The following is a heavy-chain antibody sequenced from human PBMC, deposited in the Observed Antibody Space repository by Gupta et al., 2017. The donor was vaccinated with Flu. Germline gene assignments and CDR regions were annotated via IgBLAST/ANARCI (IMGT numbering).Heavy chain of an antibody. CDR3: ARVGEGGNFWSGYYSVDY. CDR1: GFTFRNYC. J-gene: IGHJ4*02. V-gene: IGHV3-7*01. Sequence: EVQLVESGGGLVQPGGSLRLSCAASGFTFRNYCMRWVRQPPGKGLEWVANIKYDGSEKYQLDSGKGRFTISRDNAETTLYLQMNSLRAEDTAVYYCARVGEGGNFWSGYYSVDYWGQGTLVTVSS. D-gene: IGHD3-3*01. CDR2: IKYDGSEK.